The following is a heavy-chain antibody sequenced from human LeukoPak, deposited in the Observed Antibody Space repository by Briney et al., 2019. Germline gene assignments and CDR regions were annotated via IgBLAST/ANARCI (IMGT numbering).Heavy chain of an antibody. J-gene: IGHJ4*02. CDR2: MNLDGSEK. CDR3: ARDATYCTNGVCYTRFDY. D-gene: IGHD2-8*01. Sequence: GGSLRLSCAASGFTFTSHWMSWVRQAPGKGLEWVARMNLDGSEKYYVDSVKGRFTISRDNAKTPLYLEMNSLRAEDTAVYYCARDATYCTNGVCYTRFDYWGQGTLVTVSS. CDR1: GFTFTSHW. V-gene: IGHV3-7*01.